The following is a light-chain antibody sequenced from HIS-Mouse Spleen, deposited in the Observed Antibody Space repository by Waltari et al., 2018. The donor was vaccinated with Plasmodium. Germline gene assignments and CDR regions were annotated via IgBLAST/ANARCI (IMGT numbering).Light chain of an antibody. V-gene: IGLV2-8*01. CDR2: EVS. J-gene: IGLJ2*01. CDR1: SSDVGGYNS. Sequence: QSALTQPPSASGSPGQSVTISCTGTSSDVGGYNSVSWYQQHPGKAPKLMIYEVSKRPSGVPDRFSGSKSGNTASLTVSVLQAEDEADYYCSSYAGSNNLVFGGGTKLTVL. CDR3: SSYAGSNNLV.